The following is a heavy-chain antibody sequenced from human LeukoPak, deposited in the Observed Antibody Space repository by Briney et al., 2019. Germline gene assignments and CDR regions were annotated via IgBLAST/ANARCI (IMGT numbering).Heavy chain of an antibody. CDR1: GYTFIAYG. CDR2: ISAYSEHT. D-gene: IGHD2-2*01. J-gene: IGHJ4*02. V-gene: IGHV1-18*01. CDR3: ARDRGPKYQLLY. Sequence: ASVKVSCKASGYTFIAYGLSWVRQAPGQGLEWMGWISAYSEHTDYAQKFQDRVTITTDTSTGTAYMELTSLTSDDTAVYYCARDRGPKYQLLYWGQGTLVTVSS.